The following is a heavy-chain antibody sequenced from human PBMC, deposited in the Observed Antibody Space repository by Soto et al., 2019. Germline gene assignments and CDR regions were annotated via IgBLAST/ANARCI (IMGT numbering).Heavy chain of an antibody. CDR3: ARAGRSKIFGVVIKAYYYMDV. V-gene: IGHV1-69*02. CDR1: GGTFSSYT. Sequence: VASVKVSCKASGGTFSSYTISWVRQAPGQGLEWMGRIIPILGIANYAQKFQGRVTITADKSTSTAYMELSSLRSEDTAVYYCARAGRSKIFGVVIKAYYYMDVCGKGTTVTVXS. CDR2: IIPILGIA. D-gene: IGHD3-3*01. J-gene: IGHJ6*03.